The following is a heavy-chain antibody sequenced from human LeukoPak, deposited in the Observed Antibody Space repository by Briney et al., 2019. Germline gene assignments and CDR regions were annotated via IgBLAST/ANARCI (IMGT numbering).Heavy chain of an antibody. CDR2: ISYSGST. D-gene: IGHD3-16*02. CDR3: ARPTYDYIWGSYRYYFEY. J-gene: IGHJ4*02. V-gene: IGHV4-39*01. Sequence: SETLSLTCAVYGGSISSSGFHLGWIRQPPGKGLEWIASISYSGSTYYNPSLKSRVTISVDTSKNQFSLNLSSVTAADTAVYFCARPTYDYIWGSYRYYFEYWGQGTLVSVSS. CDR1: GGSISSSGFH.